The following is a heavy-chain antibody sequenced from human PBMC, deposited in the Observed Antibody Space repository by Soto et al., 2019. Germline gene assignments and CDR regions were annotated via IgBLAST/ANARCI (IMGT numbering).Heavy chain of an antibody. Sequence: LRLSCAASGFTFSSYAMHWVRQAPGKGLEWVAVISYDGSNKYYADSVKGRFTISRDNSKNTLYLQMNSLRAEDTAVYYCASGIGGDYWGQGTLVTVSS. J-gene: IGHJ4*02. CDR2: ISYDGSNK. CDR3: ASGIGGDY. CDR1: GFTFSSYA. V-gene: IGHV3-30-3*01.